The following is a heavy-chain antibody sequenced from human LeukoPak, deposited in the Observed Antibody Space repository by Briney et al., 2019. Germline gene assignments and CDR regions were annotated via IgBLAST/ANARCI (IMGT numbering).Heavy chain of an antibody. CDR1: GGSFSGYY. Sequence: SETLSLTCAVYGGSFSGYYWSWIRQPPGKGLEWIGEINHSGSTNYNPSHKSRVTISVDTSKNQFSLKLSSVTAADTAVYYCARGGYSGYDDAFDIWGQGTMVTVSS. V-gene: IGHV4-34*01. J-gene: IGHJ3*02. CDR3: ARGGYSGYDDAFDI. D-gene: IGHD5-12*01. CDR2: INHSGST.